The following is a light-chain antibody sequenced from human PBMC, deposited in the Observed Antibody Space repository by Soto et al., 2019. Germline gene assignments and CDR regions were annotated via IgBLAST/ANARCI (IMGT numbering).Light chain of an antibody. CDR1: SSNIGNNA. CDR2: YDD. CDR3: AAWDDSLNGVV. J-gene: IGLJ2*01. Sequence: QSVLTQPPSVSEAPRQRVTISCSGSSSNIGNNAVNWYQQLPGKAPKLLIYYDDLMPSGVSDRFSGSKSGTSASLAISGLQSEDEADYYCAAWDDSLNGVVFGGGTKPIVL. V-gene: IGLV1-36*01.